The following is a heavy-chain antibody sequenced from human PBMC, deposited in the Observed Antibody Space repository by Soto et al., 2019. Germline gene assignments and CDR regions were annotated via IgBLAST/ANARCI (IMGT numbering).Heavy chain of an antibody. V-gene: IGHV4-30-2*01. J-gene: IGHJ4*02. CDR3: ARFPRWFGELDY. Sequence: QLQLQESGSGLVRPSQTLSLTCTVSGASIGSGSYSWNWIRQPPGKGLAWIGYLHHSGDTYFNPSLRRRVSIAVHRSNNHFSLKLISVTAADTAVYYCARFPRWFGELDYWGQGALVTVSS. CDR1: GASIGSGSYS. D-gene: IGHD3-10*01. CDR2: LHHSGDT.